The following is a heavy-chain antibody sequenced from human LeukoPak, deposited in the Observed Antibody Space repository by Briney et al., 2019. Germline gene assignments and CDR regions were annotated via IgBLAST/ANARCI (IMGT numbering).Heavy chain of an antibody. Sequence: GGSLRLSCAASGFTVRSNYMSWVRQAPGKGLEWVSVIYSGGSTYYADSVEGRFTISRDNSKNTLYLQMNSLRADDTAVYYCARDLYYGSELRQHTTYCYGMDVWGQGTTVTVSS. CDR2: IYSGGST. J-gene: IGHJ6*02. V-gene: IGHV3-66*01. CDR1: GFTVRSNY. D-gene: IGHD3-10*01. CDR3: ARDLYYGSELRQHTTYCYGMDV.